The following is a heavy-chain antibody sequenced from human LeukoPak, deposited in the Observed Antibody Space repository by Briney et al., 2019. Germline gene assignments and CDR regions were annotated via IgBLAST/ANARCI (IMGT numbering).Heavy chain of an antibody. CDR1: GGTFSSYA. V-gene: IGHV1-69*06. Sequence: SVKVSCKASGGTFSSYAISWVRQAPGQGLEWMGGIIPIFGTANYAQKFQGRVTITADKSTSTAYMKLSSLRSEDTAVYYCARGPYDYVWGSRGSGYYFDYWGQGTLVTVSS. CDR2: IIPIFGTA. J-gene: IGHJ4*02. D-gene: IGHD3-16*01. CDR3: ARGPYDYVWGSRGSGYYFDY.